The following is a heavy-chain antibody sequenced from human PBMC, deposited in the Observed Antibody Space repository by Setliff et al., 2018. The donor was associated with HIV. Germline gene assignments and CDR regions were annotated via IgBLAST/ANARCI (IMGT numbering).Heavy chain of an antibody. V-gene: IGHV5-51*01. D-gene: IGHD2-2*01. CDR2: IHPGDSDV. J-gene: IGHJ3*01. CDR1: GYSFRSYW. CDR3: ASPGYCSSPNCMNVFNF. Sequence: PGESLKLSCKGSGYSFRSYWIGWVRQRPGKGLEWMGIIHPGDSDVKYSPSFQAQVTISADKSINTAYVQWSSLEASDTAMYYCASPGYCSSPNCMNVFNFWGHGTMVTVSS.